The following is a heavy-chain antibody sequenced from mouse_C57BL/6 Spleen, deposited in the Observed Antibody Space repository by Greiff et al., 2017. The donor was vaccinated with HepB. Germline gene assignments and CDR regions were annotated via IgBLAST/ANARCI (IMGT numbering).Heavy chain of an antibody. Sequence: VKVVESGAELVRPGTSVKVSCKASGYAFTNYLIEWVKQRPGQGLEWIGVINPGSGGTNYNEKFKGKATLTADKSSSTAYMQLSSLTSEDSAVYFCARSIYYGNYGAMDYWGQGTSVTVSS. J-gene: IGHJ4*01. CDR1: GYAFTNYL. D-gene: IGHD2-1*01. CDR2: INPGSGGT. V-gene: IGHV1-54*01. CDR3: ARSIYYGNYGAMDY.